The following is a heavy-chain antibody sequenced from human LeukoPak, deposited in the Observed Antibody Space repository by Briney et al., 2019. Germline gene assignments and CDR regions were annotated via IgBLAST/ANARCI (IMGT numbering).Heavy chain of an antibody. CDR3: ARDRRGERDFDV. V-gene: IGHV3-53*04. CDR2: IYADGYT. Sequence: GGSLRLSCAASGISVSNDYMSWVRQAPGKGLEWVSAIYADGYTRDAASVKGRFSISRHNSKNTVYLQMDNLRPEDTAVYYCARDRRGERDFDVWGPGTMVTVSS. J-gene: IGHJ3*01. CDR1: GISVSNDY.